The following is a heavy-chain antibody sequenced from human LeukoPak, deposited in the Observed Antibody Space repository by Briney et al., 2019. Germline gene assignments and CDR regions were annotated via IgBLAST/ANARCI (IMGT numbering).Heavy chain of an antibody. V-gene: IGHV3-23*01. D-gene: IGHD3-22*01. CDR3: AKDSANYYDSSGYYAPYFDY. J-gene: IGHJ4*02. CDR1: GFTFSSYA. CDR2: ISGSGVST. Sequence: PGGSLRLSCAASGFTFSSYAMSWVRQAPGKGLEWVSAISGSGVSTYYADSVKGRFTISRDNSKNTLYLQMNSLRAEDTAVYYCAKDSANYYDSSGYYAPYFDYWGQGTLVTVSS.